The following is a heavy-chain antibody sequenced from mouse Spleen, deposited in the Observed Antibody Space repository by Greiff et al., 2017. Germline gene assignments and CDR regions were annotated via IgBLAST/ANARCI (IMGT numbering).Heavy chain of an antibody. Sequence: VQLQQPGAELVRPGSSVKLSCKASGYTFTSYWMHWVKQRPIQGLEWIGNIDPSDSETHYNQKFKDKATLTVDKSSSTAYMQLSSLTSEDSAVYYCARSHDGYYLAWFAYWGQGTLVTVSA. V-gene: IGHV1-52*01. J-gene: IGHJ3*01. CDR1: GYTFTSYW. CDR3: ARSHDGYYLAWFAY. CDR2: IDPSDSET. D-gene: IGHD2-3*01.